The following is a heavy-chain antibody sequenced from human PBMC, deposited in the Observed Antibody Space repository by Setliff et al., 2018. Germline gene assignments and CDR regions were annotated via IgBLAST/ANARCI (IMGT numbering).Heavy chain of an antibody. CDR1: GYSFTSYW. Sequence: GESLKISCKGSGYSFTSYWIGWVRQMPGKGPEWMGIIYPGDSDTRYSPSFQGQVTISADKSISTAYLQWSSLKASDTAMYYCARHEFTYYYDSSGYFRPRGAFDIWGQGTMVTVSS. CDR2: IYPGDSDT. CDR3: ARHEFTYYYDSSGYFRPRGAFDI. V-gene: IGHV5-51*01. D-gene: IGHD3-22*01. J-gene: IGHJ3*02.